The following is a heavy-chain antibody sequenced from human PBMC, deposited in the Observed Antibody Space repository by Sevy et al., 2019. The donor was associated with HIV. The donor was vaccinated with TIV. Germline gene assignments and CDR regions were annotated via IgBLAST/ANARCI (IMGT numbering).Heavy chain of an antibody. J-gene: IGHJ4*02. Sequence: GGSLRLSCAASGFTFSNVWMSWVRQAPGKGLERVGHIKSRTEGGTPDYAAPVKGRFNISRDDSKSTLYLQMSSLKTEDTAVYYCTTGGSILQHWGQGTLVTVSS. CDR1: GFTFSNVW. V-gene: IGHV3-15*01. D-gene: IGHD2-21*01. CDR2: IKSRTEGGTP. CDR3: TTGGSILQH.